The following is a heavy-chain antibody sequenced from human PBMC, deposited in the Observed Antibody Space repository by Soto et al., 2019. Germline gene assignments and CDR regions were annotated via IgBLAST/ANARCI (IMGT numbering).Heavy chain of an antibody. CDR3: AREFFRVAPPGPLDY. J-gene: IGHJ4*02. D-gene: IGHD3-10*01. CDR2: IIPILGIA. V-gene: IGHV1-69*04. Sequence: PKQGLEWMGRIIPILGIANYAQKFQGRVTITADKSTSTAYMELSSLRSEDTAVYYCAREFFRVAPPGPLDYWGQGPLVTVSS.